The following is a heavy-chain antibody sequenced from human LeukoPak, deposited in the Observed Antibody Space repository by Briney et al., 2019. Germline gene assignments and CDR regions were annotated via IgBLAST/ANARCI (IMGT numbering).Heavy chain of an antibody. V-gene: IGHV4-59*01. D-gene: IGHD6-13*01. J-gene: IGHJ6*03. CDR2: IYYSGST. CDR1: GGSISSYY. Sequence: SETLSLTCTVSGGSISSYYWSWIRQPPGKGLEWIGYIYYSGSTNYNPSLKSRVTISVDTSKNQFSLKLSSVTAADTAVYYCAGGKAAAGPYYYYYYMDVWGKGTTVTVSS. CDR3: AGGKAAAGPYYYYYYMDV.